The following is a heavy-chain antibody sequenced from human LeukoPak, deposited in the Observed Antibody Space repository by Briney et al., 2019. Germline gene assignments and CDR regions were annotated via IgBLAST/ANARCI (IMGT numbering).Heavy chain of an antibody. J-gene: IGHJ4*02. Sequence: GGSLRLSCAASGFTFSEYAMHWVRQAPGKGLEWVAVISYDGRQKYYGDSVKGRFTISRDNPKNTLYLQMNSLRDDDTAVYYCARVFLERLTSGYFDNWGQGTLVTVSP. V-gene: IGHV3-30-3*01. CDR1: GFTFSEYA. D-gene: IGHD3-3*01. CDR2: ISYDGRQK. CDR3: ARVFLERLTSGYFDN.